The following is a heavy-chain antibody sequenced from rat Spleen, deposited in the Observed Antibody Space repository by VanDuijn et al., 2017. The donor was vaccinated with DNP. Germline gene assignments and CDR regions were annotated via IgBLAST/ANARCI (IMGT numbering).Heavy chain of an antibody. V-gene: IGHV2-32*01. CDR2: MWSDGDT. Sequence: QVRLRESGPGLVQPSQTLSLTCTVSGFSLTSFHVHWVRQPPGKGLEWMGVMWSDGDTAYNSALKSRLSISRDTSKGQVFLKMNSLQPEDTATYYCASTLVNYGTYGYYAMDAWGQGTSVTVSS. D-gene: IGHD1-3*01. CDR1: GFSLTSFH. CDR3: ASTLVNYGTYGYYAMDA. J-gene: IGHJ4*01.